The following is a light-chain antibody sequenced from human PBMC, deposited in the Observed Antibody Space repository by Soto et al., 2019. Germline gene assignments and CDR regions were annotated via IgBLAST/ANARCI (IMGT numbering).Light chain of an antibody. CDR2: EVS. Sequence: HCALTQPASVSGSPGQSITISCTGTSSDVGSYNLVSWYQQHPGKAPKVMIYEVSKRPSGVPNRFSGSKSGNTASLTISGFQAEDEADYYCCSYAGSSTYVFGTGTKVTVL. J-gene: IGLJ1*01. CDR3: CSYAGSSTYV. CDR1: SSDVGSYNL. V-gene: IGLV2-23*02.